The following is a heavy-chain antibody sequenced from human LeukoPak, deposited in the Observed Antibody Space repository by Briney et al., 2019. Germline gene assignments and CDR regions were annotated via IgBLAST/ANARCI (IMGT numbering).Heavy chain of an antibody. D-gene: IGHD6-19*01. Sequence: PGGSLRLSCAASGFTFSSYAMHWVRQAPGKGLEWVAVISYDGSNKYYADSVKGRFTISRDNSKNTLYLQMNSLRAEDTAVYYCAKDLGSGWYGEAFDIWGQGTMVTVSS. CDR3: AKDLGSGWYGEAFDI. J-gene: IGHJ3*02. V-gene: IGHV3-30*04. CDR1: GFTFSSYA. CDR2: ISYDGSNK.